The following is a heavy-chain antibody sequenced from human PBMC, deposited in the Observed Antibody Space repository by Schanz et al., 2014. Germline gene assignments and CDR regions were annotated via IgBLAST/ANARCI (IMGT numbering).Heavy chain of an antibody. D-gene: IGHD3-10*01. V-gene: IGHV1-18*01. Sequence: QVQLVQSGAEVKKPRASVKVSCKASGYTFISYGIKWVRQAPGQGLEWMGWISAYNGHTDYAQKLQGRVTLTTDTSTSTAYMELRNLRSDDTAVYYCARAKRFGDMDVWGQGTTVTVSS. CDR1: GYTFISYG. J-gene: IGHJ6*02. CDR2: ISAYNGHT. CDR3: ARAKRFGDMDV.